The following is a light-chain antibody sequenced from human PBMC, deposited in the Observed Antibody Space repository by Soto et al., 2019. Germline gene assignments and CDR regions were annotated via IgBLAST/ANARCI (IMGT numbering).Light chain of an antibody. Sequence: QSALTQPASVSGSPGQSITISCTGTSSDVGGYNHVSWYQQHPGKAPKLMIYDVSNRPSGVSNRFSGSKSGNTASLTISGLQAEDEADYYCSSYTTTSTPIVFGTGTKLTVL. CDR3: SSYTTTSTPIV. CDR1: SSDVGGYNH. CDR2: DVS. V-gene: IGLV2-14*01. J-gene: IGLJ1*01.